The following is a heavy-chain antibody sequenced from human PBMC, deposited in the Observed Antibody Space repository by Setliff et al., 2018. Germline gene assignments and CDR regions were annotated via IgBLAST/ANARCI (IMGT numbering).Heavy chain of an antibody. CDR1: GFSISSGYY. CDR3: AGAHTWSLPNDNSGYPGWFDP. CDR2: IHHSGKA. V-gene: IGHV4-38-2*01. J-gene: IGHJ5*02. Sequence: SETLSLTCAVSGFSISSGYYWGWILQPQGKRPEWIVNIHHSGKAYYNTSLKSRVTMTVDKSKNHVSLKLSSVTAAETAVYYCAGAHTWSLPNDNSGYPGWFDPWGQGTLVTVSS. D-gene: IGHD3-22*01.